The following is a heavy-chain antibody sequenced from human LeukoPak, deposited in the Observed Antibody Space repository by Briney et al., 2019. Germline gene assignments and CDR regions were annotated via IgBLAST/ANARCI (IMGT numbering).Heavy chain of an antibody. Sequence: GGSLRLSCAASGFTFSSYNMNWVRQAPGKGLEWVSSISTSSSYIYFADSVKGRFTISRNNAKNSLYLQMDSLRAEDTAVYYCARAHLSSSSTDYMEVWGKGTTVTVSS. CDR2: ISTSSSYI. D-gene: IGHD6-6*01. CDR3: ARAHLSSSSTDYMEV. CDR1: GFTFSSYN. V-gene: IGHV3-21*01. J-gene: IGHJ6*03.